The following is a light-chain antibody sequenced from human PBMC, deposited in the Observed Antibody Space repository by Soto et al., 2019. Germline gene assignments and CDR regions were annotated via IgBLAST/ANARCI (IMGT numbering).Light chain of an antibody. Sequence: DIQMPQSPSTLSGSVGESLTITCRASQTISSWLAWYQQKPGKAPKLLIYKASTLKSGVPSRFSGSGSGTDFTFTISSLQPEDIATYYCQQYDNLPTFGQGKRLEI. V-gene: IGKV1-5*03. CDR3: QQYDNLPT. CDR1: QTISSW. J-gene: IGKJ5*01. CDR2: KAS.